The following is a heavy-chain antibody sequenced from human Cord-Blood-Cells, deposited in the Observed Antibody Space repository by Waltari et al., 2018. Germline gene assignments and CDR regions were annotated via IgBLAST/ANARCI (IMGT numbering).Heavy chain of an antibody. CDR1: GYTFTGYY. D-gene: IGHD6-6*01. J-gene: IGHJ5*02. Sequence: QVQLVQSGAEVKKPGASVKVSCKASGYTFTGYYMHWVRQAPGQGLEWMGWINPNRGGTNYAQKFQGWVTMTRDTSISTAYMELSRLRSDDTAVYYCARQNSSSSSWFDPWGQGTLVTVSS. CDR3: ARQNSSSSSWFDP. V-gene: IGHV1-2*04. CDR2: INPNRGGT.